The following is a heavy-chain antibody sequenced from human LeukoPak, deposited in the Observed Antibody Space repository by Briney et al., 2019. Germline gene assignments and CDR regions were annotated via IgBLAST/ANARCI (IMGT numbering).Heavy chain of an antibody. D-gene: IGHD3-10*01. J-gene: IGHJ4*02. CDR3: AKEIRPPYIAMGGWDC. Sequence: GGSLRLSRAASGFNFHAYAMSSVRQVPGKGLEWVAGIRDRGGSTDYADSVKGRFTISRDNSKNTMYLQMDSLRAEDTAVYYCAKEIRPPYIAMGGWDCWGQGTLVTVSS. CDR1: GFNFHAYA. V-gene: IGHV3-23*01. CDR2: IRDRGGST.